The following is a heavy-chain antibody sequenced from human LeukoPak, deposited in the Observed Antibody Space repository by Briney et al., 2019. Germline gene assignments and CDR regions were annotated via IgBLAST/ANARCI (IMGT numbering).Heavy chain of an antibody. V-gene: IGHV3-23*01. Sequence: RPGGSLRLSCAASGFTFSSYAMSWVRQAPGKGLEWVSAISGSGGSTYYADSVKGRFTISRDNSKNTLYLQMNSLRAEDTAVYYCAKDNGYPYYFEYWGQGTLVTLSS. CDR3: AKDNGYPYYFEY. D-gene: IGHD3-22*01. CDR1: GFTFSSYA. J-gene: IGHJ4*02. CDR2: ISGSGGST.